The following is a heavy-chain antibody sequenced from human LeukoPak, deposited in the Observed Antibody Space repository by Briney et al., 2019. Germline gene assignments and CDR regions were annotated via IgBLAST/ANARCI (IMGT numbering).Heavy chain of an antibody. V-gene: IGHV1-18*01. D-gene: IGHD3-16*02. CDR1: GYTFTSYA. Sequence: GASVKVSCKASGYTFTSYAISWVRQAPGQGPEWIGWINMYNGNTNYAQKLQGRVTMTTDTSTSTAYMELRSLRSDDTAVYYCARVVGNYVWGSYRPEGCFDSWGQGTLVTVSS. CDR3: ARVVGNYVWGSYRPEGCFDS. CDR2: INMYNGNT. J-gene: IGHJ4*02.